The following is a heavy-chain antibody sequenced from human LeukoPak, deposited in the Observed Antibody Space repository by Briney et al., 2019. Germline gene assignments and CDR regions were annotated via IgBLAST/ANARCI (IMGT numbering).Heavy chain of an antibody. J-gene: IGHJ6*03. CDR3: ARGVGELLSYYYYYYMDV. CDR1: GGSISSYY. Sequence: SETLSLTCTVSGGSISSYYWSWIRQPPGKGLDWIGYISYPGSTNYNPSLNSRVTISIDTSKNQFSLKLSSVAAADTAVYYCARGVGELLSYYYYYYMDVWGKGTTVTISS. V-gene: IGHV4-59*01. CDR2: ISYPGST. D-gene: IGHD3-10*01.